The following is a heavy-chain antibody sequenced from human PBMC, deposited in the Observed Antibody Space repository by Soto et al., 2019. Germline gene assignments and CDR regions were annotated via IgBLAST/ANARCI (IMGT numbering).Heavy chain of an antibody. V-gene: IGHV3-7*05. CDR3: ASSLPYYYDSSGYAI. J-gene: IGHJ3*02. D-gene: IGHD3-22*01. CDR1: GFTFSSYW. Sequence: GGSLRLSCAASGFTFSSYWMSWVRQAPGKGLEWVANIKQDGSEKYYVDSVKGRFTISRANAKNSLYLQMNILTAEDTAVYYCASSLPYYYDSSGYAIWGQGTMVTVSS. CDR2: IKQDGSEK.